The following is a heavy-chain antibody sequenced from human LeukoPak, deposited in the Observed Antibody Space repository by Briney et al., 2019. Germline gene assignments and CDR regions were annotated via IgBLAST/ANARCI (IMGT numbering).Heavy chain of an antibody. D-gene: IGHD6-19*01. J-gene: IGHJ6*03. CDR1: GFTFSSYS. Sequence: GGSLRLSCAASGFTFSSYSMNWVRQAPGKGLEWVASISRSSSYIYYADSVKGRFTISRDNAKNSLYLQMNSLRAEDTAVYYCARDSSGWYYYYYYMDVWGKGTTVTVSS. V-gene: IGHV3-21*01. CDR2: ISRSSSYI. CDR3: ARDSSGWYYYYYYMDV.